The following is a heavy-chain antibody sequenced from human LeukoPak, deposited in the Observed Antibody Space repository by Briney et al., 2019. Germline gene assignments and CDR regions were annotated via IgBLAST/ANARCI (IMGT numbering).Heavy chain of an antibody. CDR1: GFTFSSYA. CDR3: ARDVNLYGMDV. V-gene: IGHV3-30-3*01. Sequence: PGGSLRLSCAASGFTFSSYAIHWVRQAPGKGLEWVTVISYDGSNKYYADSVKGRFTISRDNSKNTLYLQMNSLRAEDTAVYYCARDVNLYGMDVWGQGTTVTVSS. CDR2: ISYDGSNK. J-gene: IGHJ6*02.